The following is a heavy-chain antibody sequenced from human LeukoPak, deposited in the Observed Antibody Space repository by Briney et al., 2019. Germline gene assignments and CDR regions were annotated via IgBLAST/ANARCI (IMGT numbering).Heavy chain of an antibody. D-gene: IGHD3-10*02. CDR1: GHTFTGYY. CDR3: ARGVFGESLES. J-gene: IGHJ4*02. CDR2: MNPNVGGA. Sequence: GASVKGSCKASGHTFTGYYVYWVRQAPGQGLEWMGWMNPNVGGANFPQKFQGRVTVTSDPAISAAHMELRRLRSDDTAVYYCARGVFGESLESWGQGTLVTVSS. V-gene: IGHV1-2*02.